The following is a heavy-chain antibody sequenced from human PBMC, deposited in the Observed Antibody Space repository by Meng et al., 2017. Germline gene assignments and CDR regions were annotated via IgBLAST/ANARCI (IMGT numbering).Heavy chain of an antibody. Sequence: QVHLVQFGAEVKKTGASVKVSCKTSGYTFTSYGISWVRQATGQGLEWTGWIRAYNGNTNYAQKLQGRVTMTTDTSTSTAYMELRSLRSDDTAVYYCARETYYDFWSGYGHFDYWGQGTLVTVSS. CDR2: IRAYNGNT. V-gene: IGHV1-18*01. J-gene: IGHJ4*02. CDR1: GYTFTSYG. CDR3: ARETYYDFWSGYGHFDY. D-gene: IGHD3-3*01.